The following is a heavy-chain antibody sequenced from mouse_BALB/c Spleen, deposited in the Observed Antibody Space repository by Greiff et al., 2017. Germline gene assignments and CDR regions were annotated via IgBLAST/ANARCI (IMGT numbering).Heavy chain of an antibody. CDR3: ARRDGNYHYYAMDY. CDR2: IDPFNGGT. J-gene: IGHJ4*01. Sequence: VQLKESGPELMKPGASVKISCKASGYSFTSYYMHWVKQSHGKSLEWIGYIDPFNGGTSYNQKFKGKATLTVDKSSSTAYMHLSSLTSEDSAVYYCARRDGNYHYYAMDYWGQGTSVTVSS. CDR1: GYSFTSYY. D-gene: IGHD2-1*01. V-gene: IGHV1S135*01.